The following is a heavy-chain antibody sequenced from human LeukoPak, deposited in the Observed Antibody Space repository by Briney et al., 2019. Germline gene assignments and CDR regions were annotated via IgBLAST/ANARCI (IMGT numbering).Heavy chain of an antibody. CDR3: ASLGSSSDNWFDP. V-gene: IGHV4-39*07. J-gene: IGHJ5*02. Sequence: SETLSLTCTVSGGSISSSNYYWGWIRQPPGKGLEWIGSIYYSGSTYYNPSLKSRVTISVDMSKNQFSLKLSSVTAADTAVYYCASLGSSSDNWFDPWGQGTLVTVSS. CDR2: IYYSGST. D-gene: IGHD6-13*01. CDR1: GGSISSSNYY.